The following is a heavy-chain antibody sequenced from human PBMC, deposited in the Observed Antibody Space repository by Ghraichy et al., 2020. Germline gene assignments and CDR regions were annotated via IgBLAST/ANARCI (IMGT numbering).Heavy chain of an antibody. Sequence: GGSLRLSCAASRFTFSNYAMSWVRQAPGQGLEWVSSITHSGDSSFYADSVKVRFTISRDNSNNTLSLQMNSLRVEDTAVYYCLQSPQSYYGSPGAFDIWGQGTMVTVSS. CDR3: LQSPQSYYGSPGAFDI. D-gene: IGHD3-10*01. CDR1: RFTFSNYA. V-gene: IGHV3-23*01. J-gene: IGHJ3*02. CDR2: ITHSGDSS.